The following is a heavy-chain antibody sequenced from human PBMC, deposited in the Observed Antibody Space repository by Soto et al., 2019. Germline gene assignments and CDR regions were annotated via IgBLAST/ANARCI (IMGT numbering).Heavy chain of an antibody. CDR3: ARQGEWYYDFWSGYSTGTHGMDV. CDR2: IYPGDSDT. V-gene: IGHV5-51*01. J-gene: IGHJ6*02. Sequence: GESLKISCKGSGYSFTSYWIGWVRQMPGKGLEWMGIIYPGDSDTRYSPSFQGQVTISADKSISTAYLQWSSLKASDTAMYYCARQGEWYYDFWSGYSTGTHGMDVWGQGTTVTVSS. CDR1: GYSFTSYW. D-gene: IGHD3-3*01.